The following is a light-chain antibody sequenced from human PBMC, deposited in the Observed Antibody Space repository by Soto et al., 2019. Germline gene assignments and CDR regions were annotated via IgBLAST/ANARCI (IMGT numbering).Light chain of an antibody. CDR1: QSVDNN. V-gene: IGKV3-15*01. J-gene: IGKJ1*01. CDR3: QQYHNWSRT. CDR2: GAS. Sequence: VMTQSPATLSVSPGEGVTLSCRASQSVDNNLAWYQQKPGQAPRLLISGASTRATGIPGTFSGSGSGTECTLTISSLQSEDLAVYYCQQYHNWSRTFGQGTPGEIK.